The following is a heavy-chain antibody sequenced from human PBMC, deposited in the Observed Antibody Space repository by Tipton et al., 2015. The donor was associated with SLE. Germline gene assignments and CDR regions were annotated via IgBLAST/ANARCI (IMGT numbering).Heavy chain of an antibody. V-gene: IGHV1-46*01. J-gene: IGHJ4*02. D-gene: IGHD2-21*01. CDR2: INPSGGST. Sequence: QLVQSGAEVRKPGASLEVSCKASGYIFTNYYIHWVRQAPGQGLGWMGIINPSGGSTSYAKKFQGRVSITRDTSTSIVYMEMSSLTSDDTAVYYCARDHRGGDSSSFSYFDCWGQGALVTVSS. CDR3: ARDHRGGDSSSFSYFDC. CDR1: GYIFTNYY.